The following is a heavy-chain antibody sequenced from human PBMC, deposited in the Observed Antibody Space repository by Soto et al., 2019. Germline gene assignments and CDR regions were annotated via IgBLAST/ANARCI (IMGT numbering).Heavy chain of an antibody. J-gene: IGHJ4*02. CDR2: FSPIFGTA. CDR1: GDTFSSYS. Sequence: QVQLVQSGAEVKKPGSSVKISCKASGDTFSSYSFSWVRQAPGQGFEWMGGFSPIFGTANYAQNFLVRVTITADELTSTVYVELSSLRSEDTAVYYCARGVTRGSFPPFALWGQGTLVTVSS. V-gene: IGHV1-69*12. D-gene: IGHD1-26*01. CDR3: ARGVTRGSFPPFAL.